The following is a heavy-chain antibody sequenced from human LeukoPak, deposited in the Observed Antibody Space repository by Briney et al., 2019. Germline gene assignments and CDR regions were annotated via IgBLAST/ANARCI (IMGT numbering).Heavy chain of an antibody. CDR2: ITSSGTTV. D-gene: IGHD3-10*01. Sequence: GGSLRLSCAGSGFTFSSYEMNWVRQAPGKGLEWISYITSSGTTVYYADSVKGRFTISRDNAKNSLYLRMNSLRAEDTAVYYCARAGGYYIYWGQGTLVTVSS. J-gene: IGHJ4*02. CDR1: GFTFSSYE. V-gene: IGHV3-48*03. CDR3: ARAGGYYIY.